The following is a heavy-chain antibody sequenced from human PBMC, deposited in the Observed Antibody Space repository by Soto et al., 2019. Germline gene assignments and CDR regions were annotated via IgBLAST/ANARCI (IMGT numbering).Heavy chain of an antibody. CDR2: MSPKTGSS. CDR1: GYTFTPYD. J-gene: IGHJ3*02. V-gene: IGHV1-8*01. CDR3: APNYDFWSRYSPSREGGFDI. Sequence: QVQLVQSETEVKKPGASVRVSCKASGYTFTPYDLNWVRQAAGQGLEWMGWMSPKTGSSGYAQRFQGRVTLTRNTSMKTAYIELTSLRSEDTAVYSCAPNYDFWSRYSPSREGGFDIWGQVAVITASS. D-gene: IGHD3-3*01.